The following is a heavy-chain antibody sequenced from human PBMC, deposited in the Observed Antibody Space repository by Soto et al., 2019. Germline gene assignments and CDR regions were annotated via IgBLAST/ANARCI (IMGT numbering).Heavy chain of an antibody. CDR1: GFTFSDYV. CDR2: ISDGGERT. CDR3: ARDRSTDFGLDV. D-gene: IGHD3-3*01. J-gene: IGHJ6*02. V-gene: IGHV3-23*01. Sequence: EVQLLESGGDLVQPGGSLRLSCVASGFTFSDYVMSWVRQVPGKGLEWVSSISDGGERTDYRDSVRGRFTISRDNATFTLRLQMNSLRVDDTAIYFCARDRSTDFGLDVWGQGTTVTVS.